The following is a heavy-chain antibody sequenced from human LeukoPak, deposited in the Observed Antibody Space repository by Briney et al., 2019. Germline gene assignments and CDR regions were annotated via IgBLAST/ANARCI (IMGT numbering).Heavy chain of an antibody. CDR3: ARGDRSEYYFDY. D-gene: IGHD3-10*01. CDR1: GGSFSGYY. Sequence: SETLSLTCAVYGGSFSGYYWSWIRQPPGKGLEWIGEINHSGSTNYNPSLKSRVTISVDTSKNQISLKLSSVTAADTAVYYCARGDRSEYYFDYWGQGTLVTVSS. CDR2: INHSGST. V-gene: IGHV4-34*01. J-gene: IGHJ4*02.